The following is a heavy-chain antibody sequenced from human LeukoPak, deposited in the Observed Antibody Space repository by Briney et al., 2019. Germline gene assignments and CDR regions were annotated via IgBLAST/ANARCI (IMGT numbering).Heavy chain of an antibody. Sequence: GGSLRLSCAASGFTVSSNYMSWVRQAPGKGLEWVSVIYSGGSTYYADSVKGRFTISRDNSKNTLYLQVNSLRAEDTAVYYCARESSVGYGAVDIWGQGTMVTVSS. J-gene: IGHJ3*02. D-gene: IGHD1-1*01. CDR3: ARESSVGYGAVDI. CDR2: IYSGGST. V-gene: IGHV3-66*01. CDR1: GFTVSSNY.